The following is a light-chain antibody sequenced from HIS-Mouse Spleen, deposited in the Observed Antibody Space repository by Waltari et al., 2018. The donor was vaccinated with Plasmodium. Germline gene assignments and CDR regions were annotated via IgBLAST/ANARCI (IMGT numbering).Light chain of an antibody. J-gene: IGKJ1*01. CDR3: QQYNNWPRGT. V-gene: IGKV3-15*01. Sequence: EIVMTQSPATLSVSPGERATLSCRASQRVSSNLAWYQQKPGQAPRLLIYGTSTRATGIPARFSGSVSGTEFTLTISSMQSEDFAVYYCQQYNNWPRGTFGQGTKVEIK. CDR2: GTS. CDR1: QRVSSN.